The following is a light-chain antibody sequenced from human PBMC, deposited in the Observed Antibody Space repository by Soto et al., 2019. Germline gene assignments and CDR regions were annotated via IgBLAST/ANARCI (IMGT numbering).Light chain of an antibody. CDR1: QSISSN. V-gene: IGKV3-15*01. J-gene: IGKJ1*01. Sequence: ETVMTHSPATLSVSPCERATLSFRASQSISSNLAWYQQKPGQAPRLLIYGASTRATGIPARFTGSGSGTEFTLTISSLQSEDFAVYYCQQYGSSGTFGQGTKVDIK. CDR2: GAS. CDR3: QQYGSSGT.